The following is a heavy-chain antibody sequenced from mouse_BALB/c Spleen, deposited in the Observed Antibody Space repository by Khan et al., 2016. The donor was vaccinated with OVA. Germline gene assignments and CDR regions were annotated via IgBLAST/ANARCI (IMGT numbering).Heavy chain of an antibody. Sequence: QVQLQQSGAELARPGASVKMSCKASGYTFTSNTMHWVKQRPGQGLEWIGYINPRSGYTDYTQRFEDKATLTADKSSSTAYMQLSSLTSEDSAVYYCARRTTGYALDYWGLGTSVTVSS. V-gene: IGHV1-4*01. D-gene: IGHD2-14*01. CDR2: INPRSGYT. CDR1: GYTFTSNT. J-gene: IGHJ4*01. CDR3: ARRTTGYALDY.